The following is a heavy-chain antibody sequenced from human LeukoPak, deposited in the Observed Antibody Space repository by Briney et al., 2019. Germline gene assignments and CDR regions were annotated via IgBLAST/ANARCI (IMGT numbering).Heavy chain of an antibody. CDR2: IIPIFGTA. CDR1: GGTFSSYA. Sequence: SVKVSCKASGGTFSSYAISWVRQAPGQGLEWMGGIIPIFGTANYAQKFQGRVTITADESTSTAYMELSSLRSEDTAVYYCARAEGRVYDFWSGYSVSPFDYWGQGTLVTVSS. J-gene: IGHJ4*02. D-gene: IGHD3-3*01. V-gene: IGHV1-69*13. CDR3: ARAEGRVYDFWSGYSVSPFDY.